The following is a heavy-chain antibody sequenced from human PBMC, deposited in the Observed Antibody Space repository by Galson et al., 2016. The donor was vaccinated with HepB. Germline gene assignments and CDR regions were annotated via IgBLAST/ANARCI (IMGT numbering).Heavy chain of an antibody. D-gene: IGHD2-2*01. CDR3: AREIVLVHAAGHNYYYYGMDV. CDR1: GYTFSSYG. J-gene: IGHJ6*02. CDR2: ISGYNGNA. Sequence: SVKVSCKASGYTFSSYGISWVRQAPGLGLEWMGWISGYNGNANYAQKVQGRVTMTTDTSTSTAYMELRSLRSDDTAVYYCAREIVLVHAAGHNYYYYGMDVGGQGATVTGS. V-gene: IGHV1-18*04.